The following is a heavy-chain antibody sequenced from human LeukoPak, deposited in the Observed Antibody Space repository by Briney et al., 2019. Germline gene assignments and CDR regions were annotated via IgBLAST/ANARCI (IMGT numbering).Heavy chain of an antibody. V-gene: IGHV3-48*02. Sequence: GGSLRLSCAASGFIFSNYNMNWVRQAPGKGLEWVSYISSSSSTIYYADSVKGRFTISRDNAKNSVYLQMNSLRDEDTAVYYCARDRQPYYHYYGMDVWGQGTTVTVSS. CDR3: ARDRQPYYHYYGMDV. CDR2: ISSSSSTI. D-gene: IGHD6-6*01. CDR1: GFIFSNYN. J-gene: IGHJ6*02.